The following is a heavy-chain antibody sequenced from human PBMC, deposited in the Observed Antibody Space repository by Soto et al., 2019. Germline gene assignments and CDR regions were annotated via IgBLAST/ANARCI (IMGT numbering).Heavy chain of an antibody. Sequence: QVQLVQSGAEVKKPGASVTVSCTASGYTFTDYGISWVRQAPGQGLEWMGWISAKTGNTNYAQIVQGRVTLTTDTSASTAYMELRRLRSDDTAVYYCTKDRFQHDSSGQGDHWGQGTLVTVSS. CDR1: GYTFTDYG. CDR2: ISAKTGNT. D-gene: IGHD3-22*01. J-gene: IGHJ4*02. CDR3: TKDRFQHDSSGQGDH. V-gene: IGHV1-18*04.